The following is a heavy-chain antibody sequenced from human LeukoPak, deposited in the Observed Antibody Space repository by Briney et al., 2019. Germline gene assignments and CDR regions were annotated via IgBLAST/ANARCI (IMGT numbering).Heavy chain of an antibody. Sequence: PSETLSLICTVSGGSITSGGYYWSWIRQHPVKGMEWIGNIYYSGSTYYNPSLKSRVTISVDTSKNQFSLKLSSVTAADTAVYYCASTITVTTDYWGQGTLVTVSS. V-gene: IGHV4-31*03. CDR3: ASTITVTTDY. J-gene: IGHJ4*02. CDR1: GGSITSGGYY. CDR2: IYYSGST. D-gene: IGHD4-17*01.